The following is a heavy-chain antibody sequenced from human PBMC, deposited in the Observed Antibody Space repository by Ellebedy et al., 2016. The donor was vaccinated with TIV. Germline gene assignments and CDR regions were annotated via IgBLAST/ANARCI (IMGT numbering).Heavy chain of an antibody. CDR2: ISDDGTKE. V-gene: IGHV3-30*03. D-gene: IGHD4-17*01. Sequence: GESLKISCAASGFTLSSYGMHWVRQAPGKGLEWVAVISDDGTKEYYGDSVTGRFTISRDISKKTVYLQMNSLRLEETAVYYCARDLNYGEYLQGYFYYGMDVWGQGTTVIVSS. CDR3: ARDLNYGEYLQGYFYYGMDV. CDR1: GFTLSSYG. J-gene: IGHJ6*02.